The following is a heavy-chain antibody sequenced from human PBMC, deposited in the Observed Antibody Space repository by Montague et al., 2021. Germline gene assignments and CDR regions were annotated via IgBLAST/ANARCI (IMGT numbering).Heavy chain of an antibody. CDR1: GVSISSSNYQ. Sequence: SETLSLTCTVSGVSISSSNYQWGWIRQPPGKGPEWIGSIYYSGTTYYNPSLRSRFTISVDTSENQFSLKLNSVTAADTAFYYCTRKGWFGDYGFDIWGQGTMVTVSS. D-gene: IGHD3-10*01. CDR2: IYYSGTT. V-gene: IGHV4-39*01. J-gene: IGHJ3*02. CDR3: TRKGWFGDYGFDI.